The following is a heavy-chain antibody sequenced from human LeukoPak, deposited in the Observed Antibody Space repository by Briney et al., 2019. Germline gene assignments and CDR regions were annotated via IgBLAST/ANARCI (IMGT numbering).Heavy chain of an antibody. CDR1: GYTFTSYY. D-gene: IGHD3-10*01. CDR2: INPSGGST. Sequence: ASVKVSCKASGYTFTSYYMHWVRQAPGQGLEWMGIINPSGGSTSYAQKFQGRVTMTRDTSTSTVYMELSSLRSEDTAVYYCARGGGRKRITMVRGVSLGYYYMDVWGKGTTVTISS. V-gene: IGHV1-46*01. CDR3: ARGGGRKRITMVRGVSLGYYYMDV. J-gene: IGHJ6*03.